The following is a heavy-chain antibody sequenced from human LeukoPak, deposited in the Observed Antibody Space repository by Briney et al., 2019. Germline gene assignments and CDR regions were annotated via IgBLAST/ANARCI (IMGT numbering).Heavy chain of an antibody. J-gene: IGHJ5*02. CDR2: IDKEKNSYAT. D-gene: IGHD1-26*01. V-gene: IGHV3-73*01. CDR1: GFTFSGSA. Sequence: GGSLRLSCAASGFTFSGSAIHWVRQSFGKGLEWIRHIDKEKNSYATASAYAVSVEGRFTVSRDDSKNMAFLQMSGLKTEDTALYFCTRDSGTYNWLDPWGQGTLVTVSS. CDR3: TRDSGTYNWLDP.